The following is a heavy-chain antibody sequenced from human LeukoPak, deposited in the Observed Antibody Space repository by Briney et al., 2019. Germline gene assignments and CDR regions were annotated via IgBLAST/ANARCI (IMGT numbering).Heavy chain of an antibody. V-gene: IGHV4-38-2*01. D-gene: IGHD5-24*01. J-gene: IGHJ6*03. CDR1: GYSISNSYY. Sequence: SETLSHTCAVSGYSISNSYYWGWIRQPPGKGLGWIGNIFQSGSTFYNPSLNSRVTISVDTSKNQFTLKLSSVTAADTAVYYCASHGSAGHYYYYMDVWGKGTTVTVSS. CDR3: ASHGSAGHYYYYMDV. CDR2: IFQSGST.